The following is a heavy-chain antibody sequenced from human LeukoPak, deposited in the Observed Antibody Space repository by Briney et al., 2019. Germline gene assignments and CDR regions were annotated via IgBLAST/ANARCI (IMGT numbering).Heavy chain of an antibody. V-gene: IGHV5-51*01. D-gene: IGHD6-6*01. CDR2: IYPGDSDT. Sequence: GESLKISCKSFGYSFTSYWIGWVRQMPGKGLEWMGIIYPGDSDTRYSPSFQGLVTTSADKSISTAYLQWSSLKASDTAMYYCARPRGARVSSSEYGYWGQGTLVTVSS. CDR3: ARPRGARVSSSEYGY. CDR1: GYSFTSYW. J-gene: IGHJ4*02.